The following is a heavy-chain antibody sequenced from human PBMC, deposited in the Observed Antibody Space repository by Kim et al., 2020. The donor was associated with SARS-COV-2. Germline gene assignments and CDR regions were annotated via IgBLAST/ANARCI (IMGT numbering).Heavy chain of an antibody. D-gene: IGHD1-26*01. CDR3: ARVLVGATPKYYFDY. CDR1: GGTFSSYA. V-gene: IGHV1-69*13. CDR2: IIPIFGTA. J-gene: IGHJ4*02. Sequence: SVKVSCKASGGTFSSYAISWVRQAPGQGLEWMGGIIPIFGTANYAQKVQGRVTITADESTSTAYMELSSLRSEDTAVYYCARVLVGATPKYYFDYWGQGTLVTVSS.